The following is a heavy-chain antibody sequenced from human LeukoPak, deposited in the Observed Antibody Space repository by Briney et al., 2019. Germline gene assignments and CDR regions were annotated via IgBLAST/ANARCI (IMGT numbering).Heavy chain of an antibody. CDR1: GFTFSNAW. CDR2: IKSKADGGTT. D-gene: IGHD3-22*01. V-gene: IGHV3-15*01. Sequence: PGGSLRLSCAASGFTFSNAWMSWVRQAPGKGLEWVGRIKSKADGGTTDYAAPVKGRFTISRDDSKNTLYLQMNSLKTEDTAVYYCTTGYYDSSGYPYGENYWGQGTLVTVSS. CDR3: TTGYYDSSGYPYGENY. J-gene: IGHJ4*02.